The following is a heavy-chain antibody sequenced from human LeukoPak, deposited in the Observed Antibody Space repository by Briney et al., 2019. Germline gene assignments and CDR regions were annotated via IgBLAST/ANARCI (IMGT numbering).Heavy chain of an antibody. CDR3: ARERAGDVDY. J-gene: IGHJ4*02. CDR1: GFNFGVVA. CDR2: IRHREYGGTA. Sequence: GGSLRLSCATSGFNFGVVAMDWIRQAPGKGLEWVGFIRHREYGGTAEYAASVNGRFAISRDDSKSIVYLQMDDLRTEDTGVYYCARERAGDVDYWGLGTLVTVSS. V-gene: IGHV3-49*03.